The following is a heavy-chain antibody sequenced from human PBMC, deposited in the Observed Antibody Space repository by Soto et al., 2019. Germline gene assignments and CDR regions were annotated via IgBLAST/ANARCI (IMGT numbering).Heavy chain of an antibody. CDR1: GGTFSSYA. CDR2: IIPIFGTA. Sequence: SVKVSCKASGGTFSSYAISWARQAPGQGLEWMGGIIPIFGTANYAQKFQGRVTITADESTSTAYMELSSLRSEDTAVYYCARVGGSYYRLRPDEYYFDYWGQGTLVTVSS. D-gene: IGHD1-26*01. CDR3: ARVGGSYYRLRPDEYYFDY. J-gene: IGHJ4*02. V-gene: IGHV1-69*13.